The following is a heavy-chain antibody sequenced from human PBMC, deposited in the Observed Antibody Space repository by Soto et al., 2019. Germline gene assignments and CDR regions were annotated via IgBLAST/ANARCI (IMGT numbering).Heavy chain of an antibody. Sequence: QVQLVQSGAGVRKPGASVKVSCKASGYTFTEYDISWVRQAPGQGLEWMGWISVYNDNRHYAEKVQGRVTLTIDKSTSTAYMEMRSLISDDTAIYYCARYRGDPYWYFDLWGRGTLVTVSS. J-gene: IGHJ2*01. CDR2: ISVYNDNR. CDR1: GYTFTEYD. D-gene: IGHD4-17*01. CDR3: ARYRGDPYWYFDL. V-gene: IGHV1-18*01.